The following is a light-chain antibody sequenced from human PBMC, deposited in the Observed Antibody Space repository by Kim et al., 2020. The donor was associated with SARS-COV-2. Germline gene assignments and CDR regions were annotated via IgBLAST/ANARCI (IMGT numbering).Light chain of an antibody. V-gene: IGLV3-9*01. CDR3: QVWDSSTAV. CDR1: NIGSKN. CDR2: KDS. J-gene: IGLJ7*01. Sequence: SYELTQPPSVSVALGQTARITCGGYNIGSKNARWYQQKPGQSPVLVIYKDSNRPSGIPERFSGSNSGNTATLTISRTQAGDEADYYCQVWDSSTAVFGGGTQLTVL.